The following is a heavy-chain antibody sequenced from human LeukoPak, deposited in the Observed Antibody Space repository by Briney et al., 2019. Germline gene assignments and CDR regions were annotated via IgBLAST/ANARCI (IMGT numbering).Heavy chain of an antibody. CDR3: ARGLVDTAMATLDY. Sequence: ASVKVSCKASGDTFTGYYMHWVRQAPGQGLEWMGWINPNSGGTNYAQKFQGRVTMTRDTSISTAYMELSRLRSDDTAVYYCARGLVDTAMATLDYWGQGTLVTVSS. D-gene: IGHD5-18*01. CDR2: INPNSGGT. V-gene: IGHV1-2*02. J-gene: IGHJ4*02. CDR1: GDTFTGYY.